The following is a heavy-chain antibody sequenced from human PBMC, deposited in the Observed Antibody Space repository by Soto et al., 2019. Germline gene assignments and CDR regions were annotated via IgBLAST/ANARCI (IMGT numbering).Heavy chain of an antibody. J-gene: IGHJ6*02. V-gene: IGHV5-51*01. CDR3: ARTPIRYVDWYYNMDV. CDR1: GYSFTSYW. Sequence: GESLKISCQISGYSFTSYWVAWVRQMPGKGLEWMGIIYPGDSDTRYSPSFQGQVTFSADKSMNTAYLQWRSLKASDTATYYCARTPIRYVDWYYNMDVWGQGTTVTVSS. CDR2: IYPGDSDT. D-gene: IGHD3-9*01.